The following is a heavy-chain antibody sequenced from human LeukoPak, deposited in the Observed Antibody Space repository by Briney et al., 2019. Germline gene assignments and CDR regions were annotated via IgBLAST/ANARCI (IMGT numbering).Heavy chain of an antibody. J-gene: IGHJ4*02. CDR1: GFTFSSYS. CDR3: ARAGYDHYYFDY. Sequence: GSLRLSCAASGFTFSSYSMNWVRQAPGKGLEWVSYISSSSSTIYYADSVKGRFTISRDNSKSTVYLRMNSLRAEDTAVYYCARAGYDHYYFDYWGQGTLVTVSS. D-gene: IGHD5-12*01. CDR2: ISSSSSTI. V-gene: IGHV3-48*04.